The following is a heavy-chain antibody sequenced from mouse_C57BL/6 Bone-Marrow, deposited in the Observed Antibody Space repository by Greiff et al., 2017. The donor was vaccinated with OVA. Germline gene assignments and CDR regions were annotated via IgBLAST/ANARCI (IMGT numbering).Heavy chain of an antibody. CDR3: SSSRCLGLAY. V-gene: IGHV1-82*01. J-gene: IGHJ3*01. Sequence: VKLMESGPELVKPGASVKISCKASGYAFSSSWMNWVKQRPGKGLEWIGRIYPGDGDTNYNGKFKGKATLTADKYSSTASMQLSSLTSEDSAVCFSSSSRCLGLAYWGQGTLVTVSA. CDR2: IYPGDGDT. CDR1: GYAFSSSW. D-gene: IGHD3-3*01.